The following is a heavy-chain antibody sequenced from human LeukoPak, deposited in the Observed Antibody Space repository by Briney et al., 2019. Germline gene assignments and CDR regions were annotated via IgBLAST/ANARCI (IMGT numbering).Heavy chain of an antibody. J-gene: IGHJ4*02. CDR2: FYYGGST. CDR1: SVSISSRNYY. Sequence: KPSETLSLTCTVSSVSISSRNYYWGWIRQPPGKGLVWIGSFYYGGSTQYSPSLKSRVTISVDTSKNQFSLKLSSVTAADTAVYYCARHKFGSDWSPFDFWGQGTLVTVSS. CDR3: ARHKFGSDWSPFDF. D-gene: IGHD6-19*01. V-gene: IGHV4-39*01.